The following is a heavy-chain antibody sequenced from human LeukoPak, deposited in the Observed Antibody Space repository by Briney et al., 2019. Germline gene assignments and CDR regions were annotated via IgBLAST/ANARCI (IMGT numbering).Heavy chain of an antibody. D-gene: IGHD3-10*01. Sequence: PSQTLSLTCTVSGGSISSGDYYWTWIRQPPGKGLEWIGYIYYSGATYYNPSLKSRVTISVDTSKNQFSLKPSSVTAADTAVYYCARSSGYYGSGSYVDPRGQGTLVTVSS. CDR2: IYYSGAT. J-gene: IGHJ5*02. CDR1: GGSISSGDYY. CDR3: ARSSGYYGSGSYVDP. V-gene: IGHV4-30-4*01.